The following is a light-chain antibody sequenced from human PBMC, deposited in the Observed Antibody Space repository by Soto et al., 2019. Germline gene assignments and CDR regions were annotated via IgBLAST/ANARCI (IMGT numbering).Light chain of an antibody. V-gene: IGLV2-11*01. CDR3: CSYAGSYTLV. CDR2: DAS. Sequence: QSALTQPRSVSESPGQSVTISCTGTSSDVGGYNSVSWYQQHPGKAPKLMIYDASKRPSGVPDRFSGSKSGNTASLTISGLQADDEADYYCCSYAGSYTLVFGTGTKLTVL. J-gene: IGLJ1*01. CDR1: SSDVGGYNS.